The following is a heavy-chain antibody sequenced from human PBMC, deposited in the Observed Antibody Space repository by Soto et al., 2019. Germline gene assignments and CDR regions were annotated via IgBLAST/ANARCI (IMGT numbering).Heavy chain of an antibody. D-gene: IGHD1-26*01. V-gene: IGHV1-18*04. CDR1: GYTFTSYG. J-gene: IGHJ4*02. Sequence: ASVKVSCKASGYTFTSYGISWVRQAPGQGLEWMGWISAYNGNTNYAQKLQGRVTMTTDTSTSTAYMELRSLRSDDTAIYYCARGRDQPPVGLYFDSWGEGTRVTVSS. CDR3: ARGRDQPPVGLYFDS. CDR2: ISAYNGNT.